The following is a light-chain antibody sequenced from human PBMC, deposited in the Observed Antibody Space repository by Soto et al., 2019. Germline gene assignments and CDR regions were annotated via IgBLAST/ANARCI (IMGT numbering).Light chain of an antibody. J-gene: IGLJ2*01. CDR2: GVT. CDR3: SSYTSSNTLI. Sequence: QSVLTQPASVSGSPGQSITISCTGTSSDVGGYNYVSWYQQYPGKAPKVMIYGVTNRPSGASNRFSGSKSGNTASLTISGLQAEDEADYYCSSYTSSNTLIFGGGTKVTVL. CDR1: SSDVGGYNY. V-gene: IGLV2-14*01.